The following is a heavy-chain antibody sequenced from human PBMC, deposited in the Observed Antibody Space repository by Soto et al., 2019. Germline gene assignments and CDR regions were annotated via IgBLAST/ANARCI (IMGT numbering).Heavy chain of an antibody. CDR2: IYYDGST. Sequence: TVSGASISSGTFYWGWIRQPPGKGLESIANIYYDGSTYYNPSLKSRVTISVDTSKNQFSLKLSSVTAADTAVYYCARLVYDSSGYRPGWGQGTLVTVSS. CDR3: ARLVYDSSGYRPG. D-gene: IGHD3-22*01. V-gene: IGHV4-39*01. CDR1: GASISSGTFY. J-gene: IGHJ4*02.